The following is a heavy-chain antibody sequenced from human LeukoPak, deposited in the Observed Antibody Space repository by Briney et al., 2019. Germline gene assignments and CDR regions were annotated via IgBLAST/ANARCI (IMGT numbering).Heavy chain of an antibody. Sequence: GASVKVSCKASGYTFTSYYLHWVRQAPGQGLEWMGRIIPILGIANCAQKFQGRVTITADKSTSTAYMELSSLRSEDTAVYYCASPMAYYYDSSGYYYGPFDYWGQGTLVTVSS. CDR1: GYTFTSYY. CDR2: IIPILGIA. D-gene: IGHD3-22*01. V-gene: IGHV1-69*02. J-gene: IGHJ4*02. CDR3: ASPMAYYYDSSGYYYGPFDY.